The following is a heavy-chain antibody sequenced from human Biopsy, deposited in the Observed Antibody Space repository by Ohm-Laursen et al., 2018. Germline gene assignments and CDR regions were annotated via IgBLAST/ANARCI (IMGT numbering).Heavy chain of an antibody. D-gene: IGHD3-16*01. CDR3: ARRDYRNGFKFDF. Sequence: SETLSLTCTVSGGSINSYYWSWIRQPPGKGLEWIGYIYYTGSTNYSPSLESRVIMSVDTPKNQFSLRLSSVTAADTAVYYCARRDYRNGFKFDFWGQGTLVTVSS. V-gene: IGHV4-59*08. CDR2: IYYTGST. J-gene: IGHJ4*02. CDR1: GGSINSYY.